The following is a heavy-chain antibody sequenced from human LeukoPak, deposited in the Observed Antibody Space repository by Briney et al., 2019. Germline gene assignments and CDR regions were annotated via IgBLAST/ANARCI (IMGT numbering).Heavy chain of an antibody. Sequence: ASVKVSCKASGYTFTNHYMHWVRQAPGQGLEWVGWINPNSGGTNYAQKFQDRVTMTRDTSITTVYMELSRLRSDDTAVYYWARGHYYGSGTYDYWGQGTLVTVSS. CDR3: ARGHYYGSGTYDY. J-gene: IGHJ4*02. V-gene: IGHV1-2*02. CDR2: INPNSGGT. CDR1: GYTFTNHY. D-gene: IGHD3-10*01.